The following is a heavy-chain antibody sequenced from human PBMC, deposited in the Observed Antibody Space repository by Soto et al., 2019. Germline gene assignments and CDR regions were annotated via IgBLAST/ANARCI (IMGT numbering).Heavy chain of an antibody. Sequence: QVQLVQSGAEGRKPGASVKVSCKASGYTFTNFHFNWVRQATGQGLEGIGWMNPYSGDTGSAQNFEGRVTMTRDASINTDYLEMTILTSGVTAVYYCARGSPGPVDHWGQGTPVPVS. J-gene: IGHJ4*02. CDR3: ARGSPGPVDH. D-gene: IGHD3-10*01. CDR2: MNPYSGDT. V-gene: IGHV1-8*02. CDR1: GYTFTNFH.